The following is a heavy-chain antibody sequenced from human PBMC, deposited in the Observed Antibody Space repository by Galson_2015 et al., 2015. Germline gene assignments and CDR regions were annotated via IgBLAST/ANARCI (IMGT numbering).Heavy chain of an antibody. D-gene: IGHD4-17*01. Sequence: SLRLSCAASGFTFSSYAMSWVRQAPGKGLEWVSAISGSGGSTYYADSVKGRFTISRDNSKNTLYLQMNSLRAEDTAVYYCAKFGDYGDYYYYYYYMDVWGKGTTVTVSS. J-gene: IGHJ6*03. CDR3: AKFGDYGDYYYYYYYMDV. V-gene: IGHV3-23*01. CDR2: ISGSGGST. CDR1: GFTFSSYA.